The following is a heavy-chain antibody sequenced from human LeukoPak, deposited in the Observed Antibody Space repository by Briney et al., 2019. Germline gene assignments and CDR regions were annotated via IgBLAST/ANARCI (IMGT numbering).Heavy chain of an antibody. Sequence: SLRLSCTASGFTFGDYAMSWVRQAPGKGLEWVGFIRSKAYGGTTEYAASVKGRFTISRDDSKSIAYLQMNSLKTEDTAVYYCTRASGGSLRDWGQGTLVTVSS. J-gene: IGHJ4*02. CDR2: IRSKAYGGTT. D-gene: IGHD2-15*01. V-gene: IGHV3-49*04. CDR1: GFTFGDYA. CDR3: TRASGGSLRD.